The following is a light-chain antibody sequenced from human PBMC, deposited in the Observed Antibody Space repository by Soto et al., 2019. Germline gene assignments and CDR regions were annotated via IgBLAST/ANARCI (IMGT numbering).Light chain of an antibody. CDR1: TSNIGNNY. CDR3: AAWDDSLSGVV. V-gene: IGLV1-47*01. CDR2: RNN. Sequence: QSVLTQPPSASGTPGQRVTISCSGSTSNIGNNYAYWYQQLPGTAPKLRIYRNNQRPSGVPDRFSGSKSGTSASLVISGLRSEDEADYYCAAWDDSLSGVVFGGGTKLTVL. J-gene: IGLJ2*01.